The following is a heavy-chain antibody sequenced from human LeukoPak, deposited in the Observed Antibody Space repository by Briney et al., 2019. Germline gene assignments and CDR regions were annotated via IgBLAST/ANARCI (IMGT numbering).Heavy chain of an antibody. V-gene: IGHV1-18*01. CDR2: ISIYNGNT. CDR1: GYTFTNYG. Sequence: ASVKVSCKASGYTFTNYGISWVRQAPGQGLEWMGWISIYNGNTDYAQKLRGRVTMTTDTSTSTAYMELRSLRSDDTAVYYCARITYDFWSGYYMPDDPWGQGTLVTVSS. CDR3: ARITYDFWSGYYMPDDP. J-gene: IGHJ5*02. D-gene: IGHD3-3*01.